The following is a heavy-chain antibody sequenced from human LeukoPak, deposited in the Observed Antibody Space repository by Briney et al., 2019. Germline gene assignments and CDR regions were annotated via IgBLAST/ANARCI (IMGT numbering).Heavy chain of an antibody. D-gene: IGHD3-16*01. J-gene: IGHJ6*04. CDR2: ITRDGSST. CDR3: AKDPAYESWSTFWGGMDV. V-gene: IGHV3-74*01. CDR1: GFTFSSSW. Sequence: GGSLRLSCAASGFTFSSSWMHWVRQAPGKGLVWVSRITRDGSSTTSADSVQGRFTTTRDNAKNTLYLQMDSLRNDDTAVYSCAKDPAYESWSTFWGGMDVWGNGTTVIVSS.